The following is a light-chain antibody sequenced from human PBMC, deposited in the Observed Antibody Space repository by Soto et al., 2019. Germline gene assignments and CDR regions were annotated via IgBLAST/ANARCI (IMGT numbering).Light chain of an antibody. J-gene: IGLJ3*02. Sequence: SYELTHPPSVSVAPGQTARITCERNNIGSKSVHWYQQRPGQAPVLVVYGDSDRPSGNPERFSGSNSENTATLTITRVEAGDEAVYYCQVWDSSSDHVLFGGGTKLTVL. CDR3: QVWDSSSDHVL. V-gene: IGLV3-21*02. CDR1: NIGSKS. CDR2: GDS.